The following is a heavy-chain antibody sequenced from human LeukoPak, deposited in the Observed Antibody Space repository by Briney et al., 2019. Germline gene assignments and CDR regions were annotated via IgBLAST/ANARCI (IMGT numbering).Heavy chain of an antibody. D-gene: IGHD5-18*01. J-gene: IGHJ4*02. CDR3: AKDPRGYSYGYADY. CDR1: GFTFSSYA. Sequence: GGSLRLSCSASGFTFSSYAMHWVRQAPGKGLEWVSAISGSGGSTYYADSVKGRFTISRDNSKNTLYLQMNSLRAEDTAVYYCAKDPRGYSYGYADYWGQGTLVTVSS. CDR2: ISGSGGST. V-gene: IGHV3-23*01.